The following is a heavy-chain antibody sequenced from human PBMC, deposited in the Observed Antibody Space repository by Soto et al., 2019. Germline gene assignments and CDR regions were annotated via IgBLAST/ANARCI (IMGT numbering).Heavy chain of an antibody. J-gene: IGHJ3*02. CDR3: ARYDAVGSGYCYRACDI. CDR2: IIPIFGTA. V-gene: IGHV1-69*01. CDR1: GGTFSSYA. D-gene: IGHD3-22*01. Sequence: QVQLVQSGAEVKKPGSSVKVSCKASGGTFSSYAISWVRQAPGQGLEWMGGIIPIFGTANYAQKFQGRVTITADESTSTAYMYLCSVRSEYTGVYYCARYDAVGSGYCYRACDIWGQGRMFTVSS.